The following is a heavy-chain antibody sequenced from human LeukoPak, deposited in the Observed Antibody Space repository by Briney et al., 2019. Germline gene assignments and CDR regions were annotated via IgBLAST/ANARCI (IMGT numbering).Heavy chain of an antibody. V-gene: IGHV1-2*02. CDR2: INPSTGGT. CDR3: ARQYCGGDCYNH. J-gene: IGHJ5*02. CDR1: GYTFTTYY. Sequence: ASVKVSCKASGYTFTTYYMHWVRQAPGQGLQWMGWINPSTGGTKYAENFQGRVTMARDTSITTAYMELSRLTSDDTGVYYCARQYCGGDCYNHWVQGTLVIVAS. D-gene: IGHD2-21*02.